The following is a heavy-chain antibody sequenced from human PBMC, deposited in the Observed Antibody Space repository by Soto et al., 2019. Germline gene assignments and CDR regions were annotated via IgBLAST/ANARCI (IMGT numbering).Heavy chain of an antibody. CDR2: ISYDGSNK. CDR3: AKDPRWGWLRSPSSLDAFDI. CDR1: GFTFSSYG. D-gene: IGHD5-12*01. Sequence: QVQLVESGGGVVQPGRSLRLSCAASGFTFSSYGMHWVRQAPGKGLEWVAVISYDGSNKYYADSVKGRFTISRDNSKNTLYLQMNSLRAEDTAVYYCAKDPRWGWLRSPSSLDAFDIWGQGTMVTVSS. J-gene: IGHJ3*02. V-gene: IGHV3-30*18.